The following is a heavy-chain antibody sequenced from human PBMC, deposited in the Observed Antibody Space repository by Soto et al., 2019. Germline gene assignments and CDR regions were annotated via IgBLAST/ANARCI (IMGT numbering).Heavy chain of an antibody. Sequence: QVQLVQSGAEVKKPGASMKVSCKASGYTFSDYYMHCVRQAPGQGLACMGWISPNNGATNYAQKFQDRATMTRDASITTAYMELSRLRSDDTAVYYCARGGEFCSTGSCNSSLGDAFDVWGQGTTVTVSS. CDR3: ARGGEFCSTGSCNSSLGDAFDV. V-gene: IGHV1-2*02. CDR2: ISPNNGAT. J-gene: IGHJ3*01. CDR1: GYTFSDYY. D-gene: IGHD2-15*01.